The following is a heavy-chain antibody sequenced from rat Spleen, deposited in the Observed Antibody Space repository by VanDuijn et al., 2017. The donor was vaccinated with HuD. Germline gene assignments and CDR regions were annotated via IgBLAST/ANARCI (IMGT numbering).Heavy chain of an antibody. Sequence: EVQLVESGGGLVQPGRSLKLSCAASGFTFSDYNMAWVRQAPKKGLEWVATITYDGSSTYYRDSVKGRFTISRDNAKSTLYLQMDSLRSEDTATYYCARPAYGYPFAYWGHGTLVTVSS. CDR3: ARPAYGYPFAY. D-gene: IGHD1-7*01. J-gene: IGHJ3*01. CDR1: GFTFSDYN. V-gene: IGHV5-7*01. CDR2: ITYDGSST.